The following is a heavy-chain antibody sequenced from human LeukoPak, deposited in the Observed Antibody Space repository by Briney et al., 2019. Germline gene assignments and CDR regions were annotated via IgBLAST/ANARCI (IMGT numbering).Heavy chain of an antibody. CDR1: GGSISSYY. D-gene: IGHD3-3*01. V-gene: IGHV4-59*01. CDR2: IYYSGST. Sequence: SETLSLTCTVSGGSISSYYWSWIRQPPGKGLEWIGYIYYSGSTNYNPSPKSRATISVDTSKNQFSLKLSSVTAADTAVYYCARAPGLRFLEWSAYYYYYYMDVWGKGTTVTVSS. CDR3: ARAPGLRFLEWSAYYYYYYMDV. J-gene: IGHJ6*03.